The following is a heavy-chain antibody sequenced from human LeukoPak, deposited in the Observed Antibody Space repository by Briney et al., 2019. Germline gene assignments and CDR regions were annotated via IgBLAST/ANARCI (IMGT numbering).Heavy chain of an antibody. CDR2: ISYDGSNK. Sequence: PGGSLRLSCAASGFTFSSYAMHWVRQAPGKGLEWVAVISYDGSNKYYADSVKGRFTISRDNSKNTLYLQMNSLRAEDTAVYYCARSPEYCSGGSCSWGQGTLVTVSP. CDR3: ARSPEYCSGGSCS. CDR1: GFTFSSYA. V-gene: IGHV3-30*04. J-gene: IGHJ5*02. D-gene: IGHD2-15*01.